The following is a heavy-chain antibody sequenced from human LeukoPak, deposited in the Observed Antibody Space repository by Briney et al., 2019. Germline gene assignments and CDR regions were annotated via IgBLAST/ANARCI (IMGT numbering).Heavy chain of an antibody. J-gene: IGHJ4*02. CDR1: GYTFTGYY. CDR2: INPNSGGT. D-gene: IGHD3-9*01. CDR3: ARAPDWLLYYFDY. V-gene: IGHV1-2*02. Sequence: ASVKVSRKASGYTFTGYYMHWVRQAPGQGLEWMGWINPNSGGTNYAQKFQGRVTMTRDTSISTAYMGLSRLRSDDTAVYYCARAPDWLLYYFDYWGQGTLVTVSS.